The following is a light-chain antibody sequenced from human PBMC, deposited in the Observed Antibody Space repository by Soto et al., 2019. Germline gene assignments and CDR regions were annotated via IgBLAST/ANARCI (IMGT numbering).Light chain of an antibody. V-gene: IGKV1-5*03. Sequence: DLQMTQSPSTLSASVGDRVTITCQASHSISSWLAWYQKKPGKAPKGLIYKASTLESGAPSRFSGSGSGTELTLTISRLQPDDFATYYCQQYYSYPWTXGQGTKVDIK. CDR3: QQYYSYPWT. J-gene: IGKJ1*01. CDR2: KAS. CDR1: HSISSW.